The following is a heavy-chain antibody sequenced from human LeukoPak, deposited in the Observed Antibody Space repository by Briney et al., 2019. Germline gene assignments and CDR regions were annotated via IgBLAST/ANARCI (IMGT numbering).Heavy chain of an antibody. V-gene: IGHV3-23*01. CDR3: AREQDSRGFFDY. CDR2: ISGSGGRT. J-gene: IGHJ4*02. D-gene: IGHD3-10*01. Sequence: GGSLRLSCAASGFIFNIYAMSWIRQAPGKGLEWVSAISGSGGRTYYADSVKGRFTISRDNSKNTLYLQMNSLRAEGTAVYYCAREQDSRGFFDYWGQGTLVTVSS. CDR1: GFIFNIYA.